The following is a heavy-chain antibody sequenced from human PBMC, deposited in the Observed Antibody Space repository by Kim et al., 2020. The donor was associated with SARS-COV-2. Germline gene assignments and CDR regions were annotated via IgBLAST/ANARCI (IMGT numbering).Heavy chain of an antibody. CDR2: IYYSGST. CDR3: ARGGLWFGELLRDYYYGMDV. V-gene: IGHV4-59*01. D-gene: IGHD3-10*01. Sequence: SETLSLTCTVSGGSISSYYWSWIRQPPGKGLEWIGYIYYSGSTNYNPSLKSRVTISVDTSKNQFSLKLSSVTAADTAVYYCARGGLWFGELLRDYYYGMDVWGQGTTVTVSS. CDR1: GGSISSYY. J-gene: IGHJ6*02.